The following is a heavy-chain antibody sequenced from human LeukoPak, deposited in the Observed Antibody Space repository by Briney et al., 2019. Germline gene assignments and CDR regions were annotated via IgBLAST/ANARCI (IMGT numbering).Heavy chain of an antibody. Sequence: GGSLRLSCAASGFTFDDYAMHWVRQAPGKGLEWVSLISGDGGRTYYADSAKGRFTISRDNRKNSLYLQMNSLRTEDTALYYCARDLPATLYKWNDAKDAFDIWGQGTMVTVSS. J-gene: IGHJ3*02. CDR2: ISGDGGRT. CDR1: GFTFDDYA. CDR3: ARDLPATLYKWNDAKDAFDI. V-gene: IGHV3-43*02. D-gene: IGHD1-20*01.